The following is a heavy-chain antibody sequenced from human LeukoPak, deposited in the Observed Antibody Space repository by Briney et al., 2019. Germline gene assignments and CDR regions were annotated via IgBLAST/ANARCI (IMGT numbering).Heavy chain of an antibody. CDR3: ARGRWGCVSTSCFYYFDY. Sequence: GGSLRLSCAASGFTVSSNYMTWVRQAPGKGLEWVSVIYSGGDTYYADSVKGRFTISRDNSKNTVYLQMNSLRVEDTAVYYCARGRWGCVSTSCFYYFDYWGQGTLVTVSS. CDR2: IYSGGDT. J-gene: IGHJ4*02. CDR1: GFTVSSNY. D-gene: IGHD2-2*01. V-gene: IGHV3-53*01.